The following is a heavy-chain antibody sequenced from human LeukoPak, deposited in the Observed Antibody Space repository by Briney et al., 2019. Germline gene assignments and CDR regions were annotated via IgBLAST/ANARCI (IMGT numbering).Heavy chain of an antibody. J-gene: IGHJ4*02. D-gene: IGHD4-17*01. V-gene: IGHV4-39*07. CDR2: IYYTGST. CDR3: ARDWRDGDYEIPFDY. Sequence: PGGSLRLSCAASGFTFSSYSMTWVRQSPGKGLERIGSIYYTGSTYYNPSLKSRVTISVDTSKNQFSLKLSSVTAADTAVYYCARDWRDGDYEIPFDYWGQGTLVTVSS. CDR1: GFTFSSYS.